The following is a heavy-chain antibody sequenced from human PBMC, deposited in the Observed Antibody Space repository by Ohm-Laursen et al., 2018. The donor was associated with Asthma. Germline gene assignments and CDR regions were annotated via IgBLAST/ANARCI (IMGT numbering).Heavy chain of an antibody. J-gene: IGHJ4*02. CDR3: AKDYSNSWYYFDY. V-gene: IGHV3-23*01. CDR1: GFTFSSYA. D-gene: IGHD6-13*01. CDR2: ISASGGST. Sequence: SLRLSCAASGFTFSSYAMSWVRQAPGKGLEWVSAISASGGSTYYADSVKGRFTISRDNSKNTLYLQMNSLRAEDTAVYYCAKDYSNSWYYFDYWGQGSLVTVSS.